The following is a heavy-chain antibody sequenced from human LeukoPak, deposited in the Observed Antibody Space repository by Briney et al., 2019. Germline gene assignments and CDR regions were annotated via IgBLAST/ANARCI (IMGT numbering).Heavy chain of an antibody. CDR2: ISGSGGST. J-gene: IGHJ3*02. D-gene: IGHD4/OR15-4a*01. Sequence: PGGSLRLSCAASGFTFSSYAMSWVRQAPGKGLEWVSAISGSGGSTYYADSVKGRFTISRGNSKNTLYLQMNSLRAEDTAVYYCAKSAKRYILFPDAFDIWGQGTMVTVSS. V-gene: IGHV3-23*01. CDR1: GFTFSSYA. CDR3: AKSAKRYILFPDAFDI.